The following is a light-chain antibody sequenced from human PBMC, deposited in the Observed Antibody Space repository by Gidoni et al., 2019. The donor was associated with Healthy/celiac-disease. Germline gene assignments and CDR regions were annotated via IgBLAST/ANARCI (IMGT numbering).Light chain of an antibody. J-gene: IGKJ2*01. CDR3: QQYGSSPYT. Sequence: SVLTQSPGTLSLSPGDRATLSCRASQSVSSSYLAWYQQKPGQAPRLLIHGASSRATGIPDRFSGSGSGADFTLTISRLEPEDLAVYYCQQYGSSPYTFGQGTKLEI. CDR1: QSVSSSY. CDR2: GAS. V-gene: IGKV3-20*01.